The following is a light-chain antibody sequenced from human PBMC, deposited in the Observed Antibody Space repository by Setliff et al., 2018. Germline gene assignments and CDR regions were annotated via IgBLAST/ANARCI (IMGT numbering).Light chain of an antibody. CDR3: AAWDDSLNGLYV. CDR2: RNN. J-gene: IGLJ1*01. V-gene: IGLV1-44*01. CDR1: SSNIGSNT. Sequence: QSALTQPTSASGTPGQRVTISCSGSSSNIGSNTVNWYQQLPGTAPKPLIYRNNQRPSGVPDRFSGSKSGTSASLAISGLQSEDEADYYCAAWDDSLNGLYVFGTGTKVTVL.